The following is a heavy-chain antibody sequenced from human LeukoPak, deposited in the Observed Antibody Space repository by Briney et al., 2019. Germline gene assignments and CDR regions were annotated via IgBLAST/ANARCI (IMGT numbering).Heavy chain of an antibody. CDR1: GFTFSSYA. J-gene: IGHJ4*02. D-gene: IGHD6-13*01. CDR3: AKDRSSNWYYFDY. Sequence: GRSLRLSCAASGFTFSSYAMSWVRQAPGKGLEWVSVISGNGGSTYYADSVKGRFTISRDNSKNTLYLQMNSLRAEDTALYYCAKDRSSNWYYFDYWGQGTLVTVSS. V-gene: IGHV3-23*01. CDR2: ISGNGGST.